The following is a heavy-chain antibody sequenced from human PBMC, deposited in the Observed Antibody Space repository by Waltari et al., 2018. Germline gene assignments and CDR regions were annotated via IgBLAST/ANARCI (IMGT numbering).Heavy chain of an antibody. J-gene: IGHJ3*02. Sequence: QLQLQASGPGLVKPSETLSLTCTVSGGSISSSSYYWGWIRQPPGKGLEWIGSIYYSGSTYYNPSLKSRVTISVDTSKNQFSLKLSSVTAADTAVYYCARKDYGDYVNAFDIWGQGTMVTVSS. CDR2: IYYSGST. D-gene: IGHD4-17*01. V-gene: IGHV4-39*07. CDR3: ARKDYGDYVNAFDI. CDR1: GGSISSSSYY.